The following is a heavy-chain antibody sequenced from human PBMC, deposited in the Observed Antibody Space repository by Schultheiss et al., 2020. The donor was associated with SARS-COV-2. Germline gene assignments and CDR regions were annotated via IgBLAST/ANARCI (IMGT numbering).Heavy chain of an antibody. CDR1: GGSINGYYWT. V-gene: IGHV2-5*01. D-gene: IGHD6-19*01. Sequence: TLSLTCTVSGGSINGYYWTWIRQPPGKAPEWLALIYWNDDKRYSPSLKSRLTITKDTSKNQVVLTMTNMDPVDTATYYCAHSGQQWLGPNWFDPWGQGTLVTVSS. CDR2: IYWNDDK. J-gene: IGHJ5*02. CDR3: AHSGQQWLGPNWFDP.